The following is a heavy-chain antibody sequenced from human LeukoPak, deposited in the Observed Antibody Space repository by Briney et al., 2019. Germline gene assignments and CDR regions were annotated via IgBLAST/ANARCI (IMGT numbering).Heavy chain of an antibody. CDR3: ARVRSNIVGALPDAFDI. V-gene: IGHV3-7*01. CDR2: IKQDGSEK. J-gene: IGHJ3*02. Sequence: PGGSLRLSCAASGFTFSSYWMSWVRQAPWKGLEWVANIKQDGSEKYYVDSVKGRFTISRDNAKNSLYLQMNSLRAEDTAVYYCARVRSNIVGALPDAFDIWGQGTMVTVSS. CDR1: GFTFSSYW. D-gene: IGHD1-26*01.